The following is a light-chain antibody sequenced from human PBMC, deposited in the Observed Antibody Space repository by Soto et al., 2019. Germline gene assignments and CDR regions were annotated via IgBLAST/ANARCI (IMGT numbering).Light chain of an antibody. Sequence: EIVLTQSPDTLSLSPGERATLSCRASQRITSTFLAWYQQKPGQAPRLLIYGASSRATGIPDRFTGSGSGTDFTLTISRLELEDFAVYYCQQHGSSLALTFGGGTKVEI. CDR1: QRITSTF. CDR3: QQHGSSLALT. V-gene: IGKV3-20*01. CDR2: GAS. J-gene: IGKJ4*01.